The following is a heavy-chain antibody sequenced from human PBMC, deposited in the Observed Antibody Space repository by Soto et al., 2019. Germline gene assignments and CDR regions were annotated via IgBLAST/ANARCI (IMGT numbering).Heavy chain of an antibody. Sequence: PSETLSLTCTVSGGSLSSFYWSWIRQPPGKGLEWIGYIYYRGSTNHNPSLKSRVTISVDTSKNQFSLKLTSVTAADTAVYYCARRYGSAFDIWGQGTMVTVSS. V-gene: IGHV4-59*01. J-gene: IGHJ3*02. CDR3: ARRYGSAFDI. CDR2: IYYRGST. D-gene: IGHD3-10*01. CDR1: GGSLSSFY.